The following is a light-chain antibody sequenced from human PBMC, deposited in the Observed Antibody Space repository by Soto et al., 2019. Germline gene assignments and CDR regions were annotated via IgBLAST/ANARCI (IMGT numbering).Light chain of an antibody. CDR3: SSYTTINTVVV. J-gene: IGLJ3*02. CDR1: SSDIGAYNY. Sequence: QSALTQPASVSGSPGQSITFSCTGTSSDIGAYNYVSWYQHHPGKAPKLLIYDVTDRPSGVSDRFSGSKSGTTASLTISGLQAGDEADYFCSSYTTINTVVVFGGGTKLTVL. V-gene: IGLV2-14*03. CDR2: DVT.